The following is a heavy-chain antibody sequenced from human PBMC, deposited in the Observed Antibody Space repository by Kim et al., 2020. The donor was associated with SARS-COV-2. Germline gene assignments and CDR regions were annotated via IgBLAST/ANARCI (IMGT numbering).Heavy chain of an antibody. CDR2: IYYSGST. Sequence: ETLSLTCTVSGGSISSSSYYWGWIRQPPGKGLEWIGSIYYSGSTYYNPSLKSRVTISVDTSKNQFSLNLSSVTAADTAVYFCARDGKQSYGMDVWGQG. CDR3: ARDGKQSYGMDV. J-gene: IGHJ6*02. V-gene: IGHV4-39*07. D-gene: IGHD1-26*01. CDR1: GGSISSSSYY.